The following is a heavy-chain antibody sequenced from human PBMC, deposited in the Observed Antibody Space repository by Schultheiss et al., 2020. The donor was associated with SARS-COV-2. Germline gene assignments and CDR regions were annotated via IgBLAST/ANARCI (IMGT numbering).Heavy chain of an antibody. D-gene: IGHD5-18*01. V-gene: IGHV4-61*08. J-gene: IGHJ4*02. CDR2: IYYSGST. CDR1: GGSISSGGYY. Sequence: SETLSLTCTVSGGSISSGGYYWSWIRQHPGKGLEWIGYIYYSGSTNYNPSLKSRVTMSVDTSKNQFSLRVRSVTAADTAVYYCVRGLDRAKLGYWGQGTLVTVSS. CDR3: VRGLDRAKLGY.